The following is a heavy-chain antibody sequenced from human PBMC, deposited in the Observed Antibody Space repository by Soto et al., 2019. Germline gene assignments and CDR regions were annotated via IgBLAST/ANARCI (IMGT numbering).Heavy chain of an antibody. J-gene: IGHJ3*02. CDR2: ISNRGDT. Sequence: GGSLRLSCTASGFIVSDTYVNWVRQAPGKGLEWVSVISNRGDTHYADSVRGRFSLSRDISDNTLHLQMNNLRVEDTAVYYCARGPRSCRGGSCSTRGSAYDIWGKGTMVAVS. CDR3: ARGPRSCRGGSCSTRGSAYDI. D-gene: IGHD2-15*01. V-gene: IGHV3-66*01. CDR1: GFIVSDTY.